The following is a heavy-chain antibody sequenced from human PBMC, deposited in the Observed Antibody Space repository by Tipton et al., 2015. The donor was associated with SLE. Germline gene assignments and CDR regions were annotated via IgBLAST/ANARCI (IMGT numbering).Heavy chain of an antibody. CDR2: INWSGVIT. Sequence: SLRLSCAASGLTFEDYGMQWVRQRPGKGLEWVAYINWSGVITAYADSVKGQFTISRDNARNSLFLQMDSLRTEDTAFYYCASHCSTSTCQTFWGQGALVTVSP. D-gene: IGHD2-2*01. CDR3: ASHCSTSTCQTF. CDR1: GLTFEDYG. V-gene: IGHV3-9*01. J-gene: IGHJ4*02.